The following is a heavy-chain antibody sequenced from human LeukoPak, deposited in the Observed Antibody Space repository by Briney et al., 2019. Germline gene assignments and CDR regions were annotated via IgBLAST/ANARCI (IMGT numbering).Heavy chain of an antibody. V-gene: IGHV3-30*18. CDR3: AKSSGIVVVPAAPGGAFDI. Sequence: PGGSLRLSCAASGFIFSSYGMHWVRQAPGKGLEWVAVISYDGSNKYYADSVKGRFTISRDNAKNSLYLQMNSLRAEDTALYYCAKSSGIVVVPAAPGGAFDIWGQGTMVTVSA. J-gene: IGHJ3*02. CDR2: ISYDGSNK. CDR1: GFIFSSYG. D-gene: IGHD2-2*01.